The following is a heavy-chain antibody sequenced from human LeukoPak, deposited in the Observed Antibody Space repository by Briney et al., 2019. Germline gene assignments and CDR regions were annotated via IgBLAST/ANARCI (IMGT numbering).Heavy chain of an antibody. Sequence: SVKVSCKASGGTFSNYAISWVRQASGQGLEWMGAIIPIFGTANYAQKFQGRVTITADESTSTAYMELSSLRSEDTAVYYCARILSSSWYEYFHHWGQGTLVTVSS. CDR1: GGTFSNYA. J-gene: IGHJ1*01. D-gene: IGHD6-19*01. CDR3: ARILSSSWYEYFHH. V-gene: IGHV1-69*01. CDR2: IIPIFGTA.